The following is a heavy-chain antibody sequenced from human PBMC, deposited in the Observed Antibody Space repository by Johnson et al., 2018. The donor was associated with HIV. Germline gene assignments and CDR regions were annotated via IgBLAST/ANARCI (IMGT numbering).Heavy chain of an antibody. V-gene: IGHV3-20*04. Sequence: VQLVESGGGVVRPGGSLRLSCAASGFTFDDYGMSWVRQAPGKGLEWVSGINWNGGSTSYAGSVKGPFTISRDNAKNSLFLKIDTRRAEDTAVYYCARAKLGGVFDLWGQGTMVTVSS. CDR2: INWNGGST. D-gene: IGHD2-8*02. CDR3: ARAKLGGVFDL. J-gene: IGHJ3*01. CDR1: GFTFDDYG.